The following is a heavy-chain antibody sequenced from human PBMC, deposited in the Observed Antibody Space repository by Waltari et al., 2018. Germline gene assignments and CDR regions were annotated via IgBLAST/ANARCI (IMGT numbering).Heavy chain of an antibody. CDR2: IYYSGST. V-gene: IGHV4-39*07. Sequence: QLPLQESGPGLVKPSETLSLTCTVSGGSISSSSYYWGWIREPPGKGLEWIGSIYYSGSTYYNPSLKSRVTISVDTSKNQFSLKLSSVTAADTAVYYCARVGGITMVQGVNYWGQGTLVTVSS. CDR1: GGSISSSSYY. J-gene: IGHJ4*02. D-gene: IGHD3-10*01. CDR3: ARVGGITMVQGVNY.